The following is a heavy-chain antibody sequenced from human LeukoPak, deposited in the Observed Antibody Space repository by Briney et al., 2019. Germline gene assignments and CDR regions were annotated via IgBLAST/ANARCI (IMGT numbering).Heavy chain of an antibody. CDR1: GFTFSNAW. CDR2: IKRKTDGGTT. Sequence: PGGSLRLSCAASGFTFSNAWMSWVRQAPGKGLEWVGRIKRKTDGGTTDYAAPGIGRFHISRDDSKNTVYLQMDSLKTEDTAIYGCTCVGTTGVRSWGQGTLVTVSS. D-gene: IGHD1-26*01. CDR3: TCVGTTGVRS. J-gene: IGHJ4*02. V-gene: IGHV3-15*01.